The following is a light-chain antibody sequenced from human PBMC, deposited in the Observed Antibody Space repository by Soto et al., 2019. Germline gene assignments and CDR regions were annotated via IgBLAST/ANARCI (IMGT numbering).Light chain of an antibody. V-gene: IGKV3-20*01. Sequence: DIVFTQSPCTLSLSPGERATLSCRASQSVSSSYLAWYQQKPGQAPRLLIYGASSRATGIPDRFSGSGSGTDFTLTISRLEPEDFAVYYCQQYVSKWTFGQGTKVDIK. CDR1: QSVSSSY. CDR3: QQYVSKWT. CDR2: GAS. J-gene: IGKJ1*01.